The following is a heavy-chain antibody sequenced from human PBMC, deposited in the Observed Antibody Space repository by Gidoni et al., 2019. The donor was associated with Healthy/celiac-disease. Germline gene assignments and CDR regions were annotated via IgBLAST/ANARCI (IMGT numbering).Heavy chain of an antibody. CDR3: AGRLGLGPYYYYYMDV. Sequence: QVQLQESGPGLVKPSETLSLTCTVPGGSISSYYWSWIRQPPGKGLEWIGYIYYSGSTNYNPSLKSRVTISVDTSKNQFSLKLSSVTAADTAVYYCAGRLGLGPYYYYYMDVWGKGTTVTVSS. CDR1: GGSISSYY. J-gene: IGHJ6*03. V-gene: IGHV4-59*01. CDR2: IYYSGST. D-gene: IGHD3-16*01.